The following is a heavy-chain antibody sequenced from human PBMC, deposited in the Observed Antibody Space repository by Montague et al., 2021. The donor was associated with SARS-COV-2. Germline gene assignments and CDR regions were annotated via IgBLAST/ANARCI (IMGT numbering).Heavy chain of an antibody. D-gene: IGHD6-13*01. CDR3: ARSVAAAGPGSFDI. J-gene: IGHJ3*02. Sequence: ETLSLTCSVSGASSSTYYRNWIRQSPGKGLEWIGYVYYTGDTNYNPSLRGRATISLDASEAQFSLNLHSMTAADTAIYYCARSVAAAGPGSFDIWGQGTMVTVSS. CDR1: GASSSTYY. V-gene: IGHV4-59*01. CDR2: VYYTGDT.